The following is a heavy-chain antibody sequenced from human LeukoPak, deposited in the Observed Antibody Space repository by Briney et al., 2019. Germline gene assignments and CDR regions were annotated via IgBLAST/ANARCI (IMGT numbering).Heavy chain of an antibody. V-gene: IGHV1-46*01. CDR3: ARDFNSLYFYDSSGFLNWFES. J-gene: IGHJ5*01. CDR1: GYTFTSYY. D-gene: IGHD3-22*01. Sequence: ASVKVSCKASGYTFTSYYMHWVRQVPGQGLEWMGIINPSGGSTSYAQKFQGRVTMTRDMSTSTVYMELSSLTSEDTAVYYCARDFNSLYFYDSSGFLNWFESWGQGTLVTVSS. CDR2: INPSGGST.